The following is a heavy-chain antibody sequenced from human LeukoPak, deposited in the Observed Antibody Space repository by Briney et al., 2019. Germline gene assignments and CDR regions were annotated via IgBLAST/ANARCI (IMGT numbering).Heavy chain of an antibody. CDR3: ARDKEGFDY. CDR1: GYTFTSYG. V-gene: IGHV1-18*01. CDR2: ISAYNGNT. J-gene: IGHJ4*02. Sequence: ASVKVSCKASGYTFTSYGISWVRQAPGQGLEWMGWISAYNGNTNYAQKFQGRVTVTRDTSTSTVHMELSGLRSEDTAVYYCARDKEGFDYGAREPLVPVPS.